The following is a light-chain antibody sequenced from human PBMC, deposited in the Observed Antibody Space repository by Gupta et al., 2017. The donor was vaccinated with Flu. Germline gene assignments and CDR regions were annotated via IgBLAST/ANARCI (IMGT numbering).Light chain of an antibody. J-gene: IGKJ3*01. CDR2: WAS. Sequence: DIVMTQSPDSLAVSLGERATINCKSSQSVLHSSNNKNYLAWYQQKPGRPPKLLIYWASTRESGVPDRFSGSGSGTDFTLTISSLQAEDVAVYYCQQYYGIPFTFGPGTKVDIK. V-gene: IGKV4-1*01. CDR1: QSVLHSSNNKNY. CDR3: QQYYGIPFT.